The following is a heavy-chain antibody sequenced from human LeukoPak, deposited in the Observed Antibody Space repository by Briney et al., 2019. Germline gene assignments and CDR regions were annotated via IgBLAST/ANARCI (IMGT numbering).Heavy chain of an antibody. CDR1: GYSFTSYW. J-gene: IGHJ2*01. Sequence: GESLKISCQGSGYSFTSYWIGWVRQMPGKGLEWMGIIYPGDSDTRYSPSFQGQVTISADKSISTAYLQWSSLKASDTAMYYCARPDIVAYCGGDCYSDWYFDLWGRGTLVTVSS. V-gene: IGHV5-51*01. D-gene: IGHD2-21*01. CDR3: ARPDIVAYCGGDCYSDWYFDL. CDR2: IYPGDSDT.